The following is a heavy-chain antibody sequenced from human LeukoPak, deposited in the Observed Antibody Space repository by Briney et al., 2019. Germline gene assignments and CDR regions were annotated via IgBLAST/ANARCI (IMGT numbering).Heavy chain of an antibody. D-gene: IGHD3-22*01. CDR1: GYTFTSYD. CDR2: MNPNSGNT. V-gene: IGHV1-8*03. Sequence: ASVKVSCKASGYTFTSYDINWVRQATGQGLEWMGWMNPNSGNTGYAQKFQGRVTITRNTSISTAYMELSSLRSEDTAVYYCARAYYYDSGDAFDIWGQGTMVTVSS. CDR3: ARAYYYDSGDAFDI. J-gene: IGHJ3*02.